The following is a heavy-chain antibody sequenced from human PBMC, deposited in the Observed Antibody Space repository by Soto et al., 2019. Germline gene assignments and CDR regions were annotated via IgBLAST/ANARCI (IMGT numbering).Heavy chain of an antibody. CDR1: GFTFSSYG. D-gene: IGHD5-18*01. J-gene: IGHJ6*02. CDR3: AGRGYSYGYRGYYYYGMDV. V-gene: IGHV3-33*01. CDR2: IWYDGSNK. Sequence: GGSLRLSCAASGFTFSSYGMHWVRQAPGKGLEWVAVIWYDGSNKYYADSVKGRFTISRDNSKNTLYLQMNSLRAEDTAVYYCAGRGYSYGYRGYYYYGMDVWGQGTTVTVSS.